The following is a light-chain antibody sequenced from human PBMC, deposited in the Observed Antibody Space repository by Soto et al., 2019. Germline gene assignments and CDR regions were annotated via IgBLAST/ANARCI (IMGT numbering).Light chain of an antibody. J-gene: IGLJ1*01. Sequence: QSALTQPRSVSGSTGQSVTISCTGTSSDVGGYNYVSWYQQHPGKAPKLMIYDVSKRPSGVPDRFSGSKSGNTASLTISWLQDQEEADYSCCSYAGSDYVFGTGTKLTVL. V-gene: IGLV2-11*01. CDR3: CSYAGSDYV. CDR2: DVS. CDR1: SSDVGGYNY.